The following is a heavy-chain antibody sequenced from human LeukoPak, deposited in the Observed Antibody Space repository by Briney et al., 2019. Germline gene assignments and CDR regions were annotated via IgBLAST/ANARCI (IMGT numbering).Heavy chain of an antibody. Sequence: SETLSLTCAVSGGSISSGGYSWSWIRQPPGKGLEWIGYIYHSGSTYYNPSLKSRVTMSVDTSKNQFSLKLSSVTAADTAVYYCASSVRYFDWLPISSDAFDIWGQGTMVTVSS. D-gene: IGHD3-9*01. CDR2: IYHSGST. J-gene: IGHJ3*02. CDR1: GGSISSGGYS. V-gene: IGHV4-30-2*01. CDR3: ASSVRYFDWLPISSDAFDI.